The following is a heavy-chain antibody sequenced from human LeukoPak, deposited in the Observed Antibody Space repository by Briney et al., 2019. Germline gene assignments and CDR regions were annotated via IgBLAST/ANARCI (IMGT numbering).Heavy chain of an antibody. CDR1: GFTFSSYA. J-gene: IGHJ4*02. D-gene: IGHD3-3*01. CDR2: ISGGGGRT. Sequence: GGSLRLSCAASGFTFSSYATSWVRQAPGKGLEWVSVISGGGGRTYYADSVKGRFTISRDNSKNTLYLQMDSLRAEDTAVYYCARDRAWNYFDYWGQGTLVTVSS. V-gene: IGHV3-23*01. CDR3: ARDRAWNYFDY.